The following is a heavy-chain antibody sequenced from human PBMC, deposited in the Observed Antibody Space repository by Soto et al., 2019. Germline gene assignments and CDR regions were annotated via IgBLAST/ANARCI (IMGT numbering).Heavy chain of an antibody. D-gene: IGHD3-3*01. CDR3: ARVWTVDSIGNWFDP. CDR2: IYYSGST. Sequence: PSETLSLTCTVSGGSISSGGYYWSWIRQHPGKGLEWIGYIYYSGSTYYNPSLKSRVTISVDTSKNQFSLKLSSVTAADTAVYYCARVWTVDSIGNWFDPWGQGTLVTVSS. J-gene: IGHJ5*02. CDR1: GGSISSGGYY. V-gene: IGHV4-31*03.